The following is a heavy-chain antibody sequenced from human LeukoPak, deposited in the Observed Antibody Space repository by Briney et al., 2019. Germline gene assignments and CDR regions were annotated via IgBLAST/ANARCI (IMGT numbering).Heavy chain of an antibody. CDR2: ISSSSSYI. J-gene: IGHJ4*02. CDR1: GFTFSSYS. V-gene: IGHV3-21*01. D-gene: IGHD6-13*01. Sequence: PGGSLRLSCAASGFTFSSYSMNWVRQAPGKGLEWVSSISSSSSYIYYADSVKGRFTISRDNAKNSLYLQMNSLRAEDTAVYYCARGGIAAAGTFDYWGQGTLVTVSS. CDR3: ARGGIAAAGTFDY.